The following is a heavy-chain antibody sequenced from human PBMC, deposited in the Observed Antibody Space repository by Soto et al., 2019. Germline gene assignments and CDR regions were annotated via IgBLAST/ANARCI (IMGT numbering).Heavy chain of an antibody. Sequence: QVPLVQSGAEVKKPGASVKVSCKASGYTFTSYGISWVRQAPGQGPEWMGWISGFNGNTNYAQNVQDRVTMTTDKSTSTVYMEVRSLRSDDTAVYYCARSPEYSSSSGAFDYWGQGTLVTVSS. D-gene: IGHD6-6*01. CDR3: ARSPEYSSSSGAFDY. CDR1: GYTFTSYG. J-gene: IGHJ4*02. CDR2: ISGFNGNT. V-gene: IGHV1-18*01.